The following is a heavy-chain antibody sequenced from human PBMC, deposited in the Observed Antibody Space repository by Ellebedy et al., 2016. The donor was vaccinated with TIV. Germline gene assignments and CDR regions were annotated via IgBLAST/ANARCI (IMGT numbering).Heavy chain of an antibody. CDR2: IWYDGSNK. J-gene: IGHJ6*04. V-gene: IGHV3-30*02. CDR3: AKALYCSSTSCKNV. D-gene: IGHD2-2*01. Sequence: GGSLRLXCAASGFTFSSYGMHWVRQAPGKGLEWVAVIWYDGSNKYYADSVKGRFTISRDNSKNTLYLQMNSLRAEDTAVYYCAKALYCSSTSCKNVWGKGTTVTVSS. CDR1: GFTFSSYG.